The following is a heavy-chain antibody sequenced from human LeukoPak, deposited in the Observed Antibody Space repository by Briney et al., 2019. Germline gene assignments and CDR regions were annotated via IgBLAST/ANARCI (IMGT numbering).Heavy chain of an antibody. CDR3: ARDLADSSGYYYYFDY. CDR1: GFTFSSYA. CDR2: ISAAGGT. J-gene: IGHJ4*02. Sequence: PGGSLRLSCAASGFTFSSYAMSWVRQAPGKGLEWVSSISAAGGTYYADSVKGRFTISRDNSKNSLYLQMNSLRAEDTAVYYCARDLADSSGYYYYFDYWGQGTLVTVSS. D-gene: IGHD3-22*01. V-gene: IGHV3-23*01.